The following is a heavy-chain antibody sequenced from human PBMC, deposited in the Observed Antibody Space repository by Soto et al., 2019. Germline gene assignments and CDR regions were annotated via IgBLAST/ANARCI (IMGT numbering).Heavy chain of an antibody. Sequence: QVPLVESGGGVVQPGRSLRLSFAASGFTFSTYGMHWVRQAPGKGLEWVAGISFDGNIQYYADSVKGRFTISRDNSKNTLYLQMDSLRAEDTAVYYCAKVSEGSMITFGGVIAYWGQGTLVTVSS. D-gene: IGHD3-16*02. CDR1: GFTFSTYG. V-gene: IGHV3-30*18. J-gene: IGHJ4*02. CDR3: AKVSEGSMITFGGVIAY. CDR2: ISFDGNIQ.